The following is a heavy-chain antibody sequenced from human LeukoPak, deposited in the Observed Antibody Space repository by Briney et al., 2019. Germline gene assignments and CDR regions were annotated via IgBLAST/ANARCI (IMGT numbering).Heavy chain of an antibody. CDR1: GFTVSSNY. D-gene: IGHD1-26*01. J-gene: IGHJ4*02. V-gene: IGHV3-48*01. Sequence: GGSLRLSCAVSGFTVSSNYMSWVRQAPGKGLEWVSYISSSGSTIYYADSVKGRFTISRDNAKKSLYLQMNSLRVEDTGVYYCASWGEGALDNWGQGTLVTVSS. CDR2: ISSSGSTI. CDR3: ASWGEGALDN.